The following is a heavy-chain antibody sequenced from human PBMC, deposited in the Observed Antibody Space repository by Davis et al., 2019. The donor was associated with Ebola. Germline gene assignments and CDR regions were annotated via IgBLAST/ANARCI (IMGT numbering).Heavy chain of an antibody. CDR3: ARTTLYDFWSGGGHWFDP. D-gene: IGHD3-3*01. CDR1: GGSFSGYY. J-gene: IGHJ5*02. CDR2: IYYSGST. V-gene: IGHV4-34*01. Sequence: LRLSCAVYGGSFSGYYWSWIRQPPGKGLEWIGSIYYSGSTYYNPSLKSRVTISVDTSKNQFSLKLSSVTAADTAVYYCARTTLYDFWSGGGHWFDPWGQGTLVTVSS.